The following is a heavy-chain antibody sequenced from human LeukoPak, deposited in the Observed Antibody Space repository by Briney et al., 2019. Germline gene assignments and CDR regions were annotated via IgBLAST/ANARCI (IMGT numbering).Heavy chain of an antibody. V-gene: IGHV3-23*01. Sequence: GGSLRLSCAASGFTFSSYAMSWVRQAPGKGLEWVSAISGSGGSTYYADSVKGRFTISRDNSKNTLYLQMNSLRAEDTAVYYCAKDLWLGGSRPVNSWFDPWGQGTLVTVSS. CDR3: AKDLWLGGSRPVNSWFDP. CDR2: ISGSGGST. D-gene: IGHD3-10*01. CDR1: GFTFSSYA. J-gene: IGHJ5*02.